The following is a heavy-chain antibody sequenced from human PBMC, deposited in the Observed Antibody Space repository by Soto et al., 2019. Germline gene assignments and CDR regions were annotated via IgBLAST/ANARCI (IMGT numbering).Heavy chain of an antibody. Sequence: QVQLQESGPGLVKPSETLSLTCTVSGGSVSSGSYYWSWIRQPPGKGLEWIGYIYYSGSTNYNPSLKSRGTASVDTSKNQFSLKLSSGTAADTAVYYCAREAEWGSWNYYGSGSKGAFDIWGQGTMVTVSS. V-gene: IGHV4-61*01. CDR1: GGSVSSGSYY. CDR3: AREAEWGSWNYYGSGSKGAFDI. D-gene: IGHD3-10*01. J-gene: IGHJ3*02. CDR2: IYYSGST.